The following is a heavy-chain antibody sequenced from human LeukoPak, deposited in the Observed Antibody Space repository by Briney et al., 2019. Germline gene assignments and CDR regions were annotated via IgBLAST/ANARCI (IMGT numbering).Heavy chain of an antibody. Sequence: GGSLRLSCAASGFTFSSYAMSWVRQTPGKGLEWVSAISGSGGSRYYADSVKGRFTISRDISKNTLCLQMNSLRTEDTAVYHCVKSPLGDCSNTRCSDRWGQGILVTVSS. CDR2: ISGSGGSR. V-gene: IGHV3-23*01. D-gene: IGHD2-2*01. CDR1: GFTFSSYA. CDR3: VKSPLGDCSNTRCSDR. J-gene: IGHJ4*02.